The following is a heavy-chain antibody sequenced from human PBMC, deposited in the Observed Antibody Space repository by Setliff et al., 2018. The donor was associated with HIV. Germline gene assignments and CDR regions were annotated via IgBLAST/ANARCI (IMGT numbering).Heavy chain of an antibody. J-gene: IGHJ3*02. V-gene: IGHV1-69*13. Sequence: SVKVSCKASGGTFSSYAISWVRQAPGQGLEWMGGIIPIFGTANYAQKFQGRVTITADESTSTAYMELSSLRSEDTAVYYCATNSYASTRVFDIWGQGTMVTVSS. CDR3: ATNSYASTRVFDI. D-gene: IGHD5-18*01. CDR1: GGTFSSYA. CDR2: IIPIFGTA.